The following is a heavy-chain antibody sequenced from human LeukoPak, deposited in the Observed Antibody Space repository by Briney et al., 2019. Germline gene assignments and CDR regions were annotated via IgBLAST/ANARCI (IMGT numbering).Heavy chain of an antibody. CDR3: AMNGQTGFSFDP. Sequence: KPSETLSLTCAVFGESLNGQYWSWIRQFPGKGLEWIGEGSDRGGTKYNPSLRSRVAISADTSKNQFSLRLTSVTAADTALYHCAMNGQTGFSFDPWGQGTLVTVSS. J-gene: IGHJ5*02. V-gene: IGHV4-34*01. D-gene: IGHD3-9*01. CDR2: GSDRGGT. CDR1: GESLNGQY.